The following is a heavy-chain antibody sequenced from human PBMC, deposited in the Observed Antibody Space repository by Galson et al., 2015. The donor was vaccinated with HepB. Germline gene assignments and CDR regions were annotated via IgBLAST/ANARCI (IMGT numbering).Heavy chain of an antibody. V-gene: IGHV3-7*03. Sequence: SLRLSCAASGFTFSSYWMSWVRQAPGKGLEWVANIKQDGSEKYYVDSVKGRFTISRDNAKNSLYLQMNSLRAEDTAVYYCARVDRPDLEWLLYFDLWGRGTLVTVSS. D-gene: IGHD3-3*01. CDR2: IKQDGSEK. CDR1: GFTFSSYW. CDR3: ARVDRPDLEWLLYFDL. J-gene: IGHJ2*01.